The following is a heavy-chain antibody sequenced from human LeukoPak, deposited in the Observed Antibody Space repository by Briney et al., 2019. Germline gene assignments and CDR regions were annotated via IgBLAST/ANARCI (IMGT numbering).Heavy chain of an antibody. D-gene: IGHD1-26*01. CDR2: IYYSGST. J-gene: IGHJ4*02. CDR1: GGSISSYY. V-gene: IGHV4-59*01. Sequence: PSETLSLTCTVSGGSISSYYWSWIRQPPGKGLEWIGYIYYSGSTNYNPSLKSRVTISVDTSKNQFSLKLSSVTAADTAVYYCASARRYSGSYAFDYWGQGTLVTVSS. CDR3: ASARRYSGSYAFDY.